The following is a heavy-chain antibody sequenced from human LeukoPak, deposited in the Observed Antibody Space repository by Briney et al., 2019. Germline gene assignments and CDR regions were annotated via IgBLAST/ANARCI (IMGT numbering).Heavy chain of an antibody. D-gene: IGHD6-19*01. J-gene: IGHJ4*02. V-gene: IGHV3-30-3*01. CDR1: GFTFSSYA. Sequence: PGRSLRLSCAASGFTFSSYAMHWVRQAPGKGLEWVAVISYDGSNKYYADSVKGRFTISRDNSKNTLYLQMNSLRAEDTAVYYCARGGYSSGWFDFNYWGQRTLVTVSS. CDR3: ARGGYSSGWFDFNY. CDR2: ISYDGSNK.